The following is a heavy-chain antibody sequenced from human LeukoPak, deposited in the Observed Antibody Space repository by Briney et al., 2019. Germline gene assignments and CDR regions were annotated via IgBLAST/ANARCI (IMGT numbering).Heavy chain of an antibody. V-gene: IGHV1-2*02. CDR2: INPNSGGT. CDR1: GYTFTGYY. D-gene: IGHD2-21*02. Sequence: ASVKVSCKASGYTFTGYYMHWVRQAPGQGLEWMGWINPNSGGTNYAQKFQGRVTMTRDTSISTAYMELSRLRSDDTAVYYCARVHCGGDCYGVYYYYGMDVWGQGTTVTVSS. J-gene: IGHJ6*02. CDR3: ARVHCGGDCYGVYYYYGMDV.